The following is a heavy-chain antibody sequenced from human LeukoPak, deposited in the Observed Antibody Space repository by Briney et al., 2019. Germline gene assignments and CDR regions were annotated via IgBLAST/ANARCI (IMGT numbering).Heavy chain of an antibody. J-gene: IGHJ4*02. CDR1: GFTFSDHY. D-gene: IGHD1-20*01. CDR3: ARIGTNWNFDY. CDR2: IRNKANSYTT. V-gene: IGHV3-72*01. Sequence: GSLRLSCAASGFTFSDHYMDWVRQAPGKGLGWVGRIRNKANSYTTEYAASVKGRFTLSRDDSKNSLYLQMNSLKTEDTAVYYCARIGTNWNFDYWGQGTLVTVSS.